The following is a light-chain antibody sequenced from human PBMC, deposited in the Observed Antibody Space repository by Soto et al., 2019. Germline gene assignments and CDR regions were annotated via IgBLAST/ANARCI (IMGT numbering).Light chain of an antibody. CDR2: DVS. Sequence: QSALTQPASVSGSPGQSITISCTGTSSDVGGYNYVSWYQQHPGKAPKLMIYDVSNRPSGIPNRFSGSKSGTTATLTISGLQAEDEADYYCSSYTSSRSSVVFGGGTQLTVL. CDR1: SSDVGGYNY. J-gene: IGLJ2*01. CDR3: SSYTSSRSSVV. V-gene: IGLV2-14*01.